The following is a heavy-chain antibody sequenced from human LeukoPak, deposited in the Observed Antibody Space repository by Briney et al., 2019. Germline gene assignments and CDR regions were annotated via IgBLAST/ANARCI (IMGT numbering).Heavy chain of an antibody. J-gene: IGHJ6*02. CDR1: GFTFRIYA. CDR2: IGGSGGSM. D-gene: IGHD3-22*01. Sequence: GGSLRLSCAASGFTFRIYAMSWVRQAPGKGLEWVSAIGGSGGSMYYADSVKGRFTISRDNSKNILHLQMNSLRAEDTAVYYCAKGGFSSGIYYYGMDVWGQGTTVTVPS. V-gene: IGHV3-23*01. CDR3: AKGGFSSGIYYYGMDV.